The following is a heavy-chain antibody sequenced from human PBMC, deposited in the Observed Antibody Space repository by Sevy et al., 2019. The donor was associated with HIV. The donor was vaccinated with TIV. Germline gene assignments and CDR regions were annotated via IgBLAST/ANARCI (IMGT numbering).Heavy chain of an antibody. V-gene: IGHV4-59*01. CDR2: IYYSGST. D-gene: IGHD6-19*01. J-gene: IGHJ5*02. Sequence: SETLSLTCTVSGGSISSYYWSWIRQPPGKGLEWIGYIYYSGSTKYNPSLKSRVTISVDTSKNQFSLKLSSVTAADTAVYYCARGMRAVAGTNWFDPWGQGTLVTVSS. CDR3: ARGMRAVAGTNWFDP. CDR1: GGSISSYY.